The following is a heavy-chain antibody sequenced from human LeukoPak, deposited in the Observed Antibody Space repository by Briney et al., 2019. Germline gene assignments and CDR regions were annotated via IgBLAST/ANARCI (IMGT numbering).Heavy chain of an antibody. CDR2: ITPILGIA. Sequence: GSSVKVSYKASGGTFSSYAISWVRQAPGQGLEWMGRITPILGIANYAQKFQGRVTITADKSTSTAYMELSSLRSEETAVYCCASGQQLVNNWFDPWGQGTLVTVSS. CDR1: GGTFSSYA. V-gene: IGHV1-69*04. CDR3: ASGQQLVNNWFDP. J-gene: IGHJ5*02. D-gene: IGHD6-13*01.